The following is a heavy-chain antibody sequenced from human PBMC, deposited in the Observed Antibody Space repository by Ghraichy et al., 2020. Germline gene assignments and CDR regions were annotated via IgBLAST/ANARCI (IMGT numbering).Heavy chain of an antibody. V-gene: IGHV3-30*18. D-gene: IGHD3-16*01. Sequence: LSLTCAASGFTFSSYGMHWVRQAPGKGLEWVAVISYDGSNKYYADSVKGRFTISRDNSKNTLYLQMNSLRAEDTAVYYCAKAPGGGSYFDYWGQGTLVTVSS. CDR2: ISYDGSNK. CDR1: GFTFSSYG. CDR3: AKAPGGGSYFDY. J-gene: IGHJ4*02.